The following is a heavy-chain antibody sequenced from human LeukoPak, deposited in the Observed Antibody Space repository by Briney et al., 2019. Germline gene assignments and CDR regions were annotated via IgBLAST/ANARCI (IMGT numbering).Heavy chain of an antibody. CDR3: ARDSSGPGFDY. J-gene: IGHJ4*02. D-gene: IGHD6-19*01. V-gene: IGHV3-9*01. CDR2: ISWNSGSI. Sequence: GGSLRLSCAASGFTFDNYAMHWVRQAPGRGLEWVSGISWNSGSIDYADSVKGRLTISRDNTKNSLYLQMNSLRAEDTAVYYCARDSSGPGFDYWGQGTLVTVSS. CDR1: GFTFDNYA.